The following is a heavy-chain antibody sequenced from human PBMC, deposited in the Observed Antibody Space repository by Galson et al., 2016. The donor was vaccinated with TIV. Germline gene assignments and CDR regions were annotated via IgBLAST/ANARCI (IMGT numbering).Heavy chain of an antibody. CDR3: ARGEFSYYEIVTHLAF. CDR2: VNPNGGGT. D-gene: IGHD3-9*01. CDR1: GYTFTGYY. J-gene: IGHJ4*02. V-gene: IGHV1-2*05. Sequence: SVKVSCKASGYTFTGYYLHWVRQAPGQGLEWMGRVNPNGGGTNYAQKFQGRVTMTRDTSISTAYMELSRLTSDDTCVYYCARGEFSYYEIVTHLAFWGQGTLVTVSS.